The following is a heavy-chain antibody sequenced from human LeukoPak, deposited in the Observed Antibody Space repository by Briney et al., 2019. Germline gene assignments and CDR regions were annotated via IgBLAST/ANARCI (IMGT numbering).Heavy chain of an antibody. J-gene: IGHJ3*02. D-gene: IGHD2-21*02. V-gene: IGHV4-28*05. CDR3: ARKTTAGPTKAAFDI. Sequence: PSDTLCLTCSVSGYSISTSNYWAWIRQPPGRGLEWIGHIYYSGGIYYNPSLKSRVTMSVDTSRNQFSLKLSSVTAVDTAVYYCARKTTAGPTKAAFDIWGQGTMVAVST. CDR2: IYYSGGI. CDR1: GYSISTSNY.